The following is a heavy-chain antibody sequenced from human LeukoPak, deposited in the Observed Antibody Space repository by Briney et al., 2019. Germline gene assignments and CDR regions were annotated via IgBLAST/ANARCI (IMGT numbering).Heavy chain of an antibody. CDR2: TYYRSKWFQ. Sequence: SQTLSLTCAISGDSVSSSSAARNWIRQSPSRGLEWLGRTYYRSKWFQEYATSVKSRISINPDTSKNQFSLQLNSVTPEDTALYFCARGGGSYYLHWGQGVLVTVSS. CDR3: ARGGGSYYLH. D-gene: IGHD1-26*01. V-gene: IGHV6-1*01. J-gene: IGHJ4*02. CDR1: GDSVSSSSAA.